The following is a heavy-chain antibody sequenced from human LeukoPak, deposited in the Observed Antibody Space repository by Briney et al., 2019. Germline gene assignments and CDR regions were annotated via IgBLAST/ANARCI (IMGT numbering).Heavy chain of an antibody. CDR3: ARDDYNRH. CDR2: IRSGGSST. D-gene: IGHD4-11*01. CDR1: GFTFSSYW. Sequence: PGGSLSLSCAASGFTFSSYWMHWVRQAPGKGLVWVSRIRSGGSSTTHVDSVKGRFTISTDNTKNTLYLQMDSLRADDTAVYYCARDDYNRHWGQGTLVTVSS. V-gene: IGHV3-74*01. J-gene: IGHJ4*02.